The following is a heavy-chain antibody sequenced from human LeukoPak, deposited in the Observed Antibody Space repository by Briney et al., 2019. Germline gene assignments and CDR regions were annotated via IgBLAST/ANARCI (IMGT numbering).Heavy chain of an antibody. D-gene: IGHD5-24*01. CDR1: GFSLDKHP. V-gene: IGHV3-64*01. Sequence: GGSLRLSCAASGFSLDKHPMHWVRQAPGKGLEFVSSIDSVGGPIFYANSVVGRFTVSRDDSKDTLYLQMGNLRAEDMAVYYCARVGLGSSYDFWGQGTPLTVSS. CDR3: ARVGLGSSYDF. J-gene: IGHJ4*02. CDR2: IDSVGGPI.